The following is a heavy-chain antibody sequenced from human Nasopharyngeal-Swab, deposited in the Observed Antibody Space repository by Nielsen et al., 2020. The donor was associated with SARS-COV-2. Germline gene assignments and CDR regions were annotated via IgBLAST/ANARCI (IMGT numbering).Heavy chain of an antibody. Sequence: ASVKVSCKASGGTFSSYAISWVRQAPGQGLEWMGGIIAYNGNTNYAQKLQGRVTMTTDTSTNTAYMELRSLRSDDTAVYYCARVDTAMAASDYWGQGTLVTVSS. CDR2: IIAYNGNT. J-gene: IGHJ4*02. D-gene: IGHD5-18*01. CDR1: GGTFSSYA. CDR3: ARVDTAMAASDY. V-gene: IGHV1-18*01.